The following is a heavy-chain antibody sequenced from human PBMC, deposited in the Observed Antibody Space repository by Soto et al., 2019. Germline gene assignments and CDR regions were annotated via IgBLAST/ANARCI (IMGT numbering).Heavy chain of an antibody. D-gene: IGHD6-19*01. CDR2: IDPSDSYT. J-gene: IGHJ4*02. V-gene: IGHV5-10-1*01. CDR3: ARHLGEQWLDFDY. CDR1: GYTFTNYW. Sequence: GESLTISCKGFGYTFTNYWINWVRQMPGKGLEWRGRIDPSDSYTDYSPSFQGHVTISADKSINTAFLEWSSLKASDTAMYYCARHLGEQWLDFDYWGQGTLVTVSS.